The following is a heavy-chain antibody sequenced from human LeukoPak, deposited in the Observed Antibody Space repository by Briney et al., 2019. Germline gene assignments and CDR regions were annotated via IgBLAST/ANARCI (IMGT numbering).Heavy chain of an antibody. V-gene: IGHV3-21*01. J-gene: IGHJ4*02. Sequence: PGGSLRLSCAASGFTFSSYSMNWVRQAPGKGLEWVSSISSSSSYIYYADSVKGRFTISRDNAKNSLYLQMNSLRAEDTAVYYCARDRGAAAGRPASRIDYWGQGTLVTVSS. CDR2: ISSSSSYI. CDR3: ARDRGAAAGRPASRIDY. CDR1: GFTFSSYS. D-gene: IGHD6-25*01.